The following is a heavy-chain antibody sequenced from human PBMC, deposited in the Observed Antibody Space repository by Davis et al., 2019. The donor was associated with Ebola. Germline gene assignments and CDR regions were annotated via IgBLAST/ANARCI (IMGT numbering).Heavy chain of an antibody. J-gene: IGHJ6*02. CDR2: INHSGST. D-gene: IGHD4-17*01. CDR3: ARGTTVIYYYYYGMDV. V-gene: IGHV4-34*01. Sequence: MPSEPLSLTCAVYGGSFSGYYWSWIRQPPGKGLEWIGEINHSGSTNYNPSLKSRVTISVDTSKNQFSLKLSSVTAADTAVYYCARGTTVIYYYYYGMDVWGQGTTVTVSS. CDR1: GGSFSGYY.